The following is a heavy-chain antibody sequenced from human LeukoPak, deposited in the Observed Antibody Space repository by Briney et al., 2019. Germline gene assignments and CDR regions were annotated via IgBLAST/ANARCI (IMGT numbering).Heavy chain of an antibody. CDR2: IYYSGST. Sequence: SETLSLTCNVSGASVSSGSYYWSWIRQPPGKGLEWIGYIYYSGSTNYNPSLKSRVTISVDTSKNQFSLKLSSVTAADTAIYYCARVQDNGGIIDYWGQGTLVTVSS. CDR3: ARVQDNGGIIDY. J-gene: IGHJ4*02. D-gene: IGHD2-15*01. CDR1: GASVSSGSYY. V-gene: IGHV4-61*01.